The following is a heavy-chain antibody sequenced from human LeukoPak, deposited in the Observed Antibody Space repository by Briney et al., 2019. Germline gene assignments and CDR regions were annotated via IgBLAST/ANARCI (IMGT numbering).Heavy chain of an antibody. CDR3: AREATIHDAFDI. CDR1: GFTFSSYS. CDR2: ISSSSSYI. J-gene: IGHJ3*02. D-gene: IGHD5-12*01. Sequence: GGSLRLSCAASGFTFSSYSMNWVRQAPGKGLEWVSSISSSSSYIYYADSVKGRFTISRDNAKNSPYLQMNSLRAEDTAVYYCAREATIHDAFDIWGQGTMVTVSS. V-gene: IGHV3-21*01.